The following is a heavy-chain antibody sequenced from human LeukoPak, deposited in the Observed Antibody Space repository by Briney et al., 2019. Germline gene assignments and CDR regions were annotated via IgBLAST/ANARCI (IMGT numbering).Heavy chain of an antibody. J-gene: IGHJ4*02. Sequence: GGSLRLSCAASGFTFSSYWMHWVRQAPGKGLVWVSRINSDGSSTSYADSVKGRFTISRDNAKNTLYLQMNSLSAEDTAVYYCAREWRYCSGGSCYSQLNDYWGQGTLVTVSS. CDR1: GFTFSSYW. V-gene: IGHV3-74*01. CDR2: INSDGSST. CDR3: AREWRYCSGGSCYSQLNDY. D-gene: IGHD2-15*01.